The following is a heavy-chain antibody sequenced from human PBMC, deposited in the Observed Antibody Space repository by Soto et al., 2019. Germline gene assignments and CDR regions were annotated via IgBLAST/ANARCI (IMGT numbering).Heavy chain of an antibody. V-gene: IGHV3-23*01. D-gene: IGHD3-3*01. CDR2: ISGSGGST. CDR3: AKDPAQNFGVVANYYYYYGMDV. J-gene: IGHJ6*02. CDR1: GFTFSSYA. Sequence: GGSLRLSCAASGFTFSSYAMSWVRQAPGKGLEWVSAISGSGGSTYYADSVKGRFTISRDNSKNTLYLQMNSLRAEDTAVYYCAKDPAQNFGVVANYYYYYGMDVWGQGTTVTVS.